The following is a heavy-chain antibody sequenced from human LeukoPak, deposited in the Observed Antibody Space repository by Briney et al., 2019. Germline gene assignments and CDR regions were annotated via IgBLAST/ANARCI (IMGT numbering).Heavy chain of an antibody. CDR3: AKDRAPETYYYDSSGLHY. D-gene: IGHD3-22*01. CDR2: FDPEDGET. V-gene: IGHV1-24*01. J-gene: IGHJ4*02. CDR1: GYTLTELS. Sequence: ASVKVSCKVSGYTLTELSMHWVRQAPGKGLEWMGGFDPEDGETIYAQKFQGRVTMTEDTSTDTAYMELSSLRSEDTAVYYCAKDRAPETYYYDSSGLHYWGQGTLVTVSS.